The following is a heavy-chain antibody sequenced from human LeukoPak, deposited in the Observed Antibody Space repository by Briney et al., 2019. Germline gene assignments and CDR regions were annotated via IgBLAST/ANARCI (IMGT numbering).Heavy chain of an antibody. Sequence: SQTLSLTCTVSGGSISSGSYYWGWLRQPAGTGLEWIGRIYTSGSTNYNPSLKSRVTISVDTSKNQFSLKLSSVTAADTAVYYCAREGRYPDYWGQGTLVTVSS. CDR1: GGSISSGSYY. V-gene: IGHV4-61*02. D-gene: IGHD1-26*01. CDR2: IYTSGST. J-gene: IGHJ4*02. CDR3: AREGRYPDY.